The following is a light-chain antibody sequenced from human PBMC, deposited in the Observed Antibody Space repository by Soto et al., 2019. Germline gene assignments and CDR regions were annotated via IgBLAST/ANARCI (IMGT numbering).Light chain of an antibody. CDR2: KAS. CDR1: QSISSW. J-gene: IGKJ2*01. Sequence: DIQMTQSPSTLSASVGDRVTITCRASQSISSWLAWYQQKPGKAPKLLIYKASSLESGVPSRFSGSGSGTEFTLTISSLQPDDFATYYCQQYKSYSSTFGQGTKLEIK. CDR3: QQYKSYSST. V-gene: IGKV1-5*03.